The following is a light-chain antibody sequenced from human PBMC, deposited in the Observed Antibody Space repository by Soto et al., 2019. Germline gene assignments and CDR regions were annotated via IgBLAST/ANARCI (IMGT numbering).Light chain of an antibody. V-gene: IGKV3-20*01. CDR1: QTVSTSY. CDR2: AAS. CDR3: QQYGNSPWT. J-gene: IGKJ1*01. Sequence: ETALTQSPGTLSLSPGERATLSCRASQTVSTSYVSWYQHKPGQTPRVVIYAASSRTPGIPDRFSGSGYGTELALTLSRLEPEDLAVYYCQQYGNSPWTSGQGTKVEI.